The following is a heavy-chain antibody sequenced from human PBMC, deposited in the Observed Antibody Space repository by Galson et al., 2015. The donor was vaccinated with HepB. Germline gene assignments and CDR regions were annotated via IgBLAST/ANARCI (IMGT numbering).Heavy chain of an antibody. CDR1: GYTLTELS. V-gene: IGHV1-24*01. CDR3: ATDLIVGATTRDY. D-gene: IGHD1-26*01. CDR2: FDPEDGET. J-gene: IGHJ4*02. Sequence: SVKVSCKVSGYTLTELSMHWVRQAPGKGLEWMGGFDPEDGETIYAQKFQGRVTMTEDTSTDTAYVELSSLRSEDTAVYYCATDLIVGATTRDYWGQGTLVTVSS.